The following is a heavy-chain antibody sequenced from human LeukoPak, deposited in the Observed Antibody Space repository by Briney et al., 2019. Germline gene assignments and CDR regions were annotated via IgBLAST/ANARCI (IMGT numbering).Heavy chain of an antibody. CDR1: TFTFSRYW. V-gene: IGHV3-74*01. CDR2: INSDGTNT. Sequence: GGSLRLXCAASTFTFSRYWMHWVRQAPGKGLVWVSRINSDGTNTYYADSVKGRFTISRDNTKNTLYLQMNSLRTEDTAVYYCARDRAAFGVVQVGYWGQGTLVTVSS. D-gene: IGHD3-3*01. CDR3: ARDRAAFGVVQVGY. J-gene: IGHJ4*02.